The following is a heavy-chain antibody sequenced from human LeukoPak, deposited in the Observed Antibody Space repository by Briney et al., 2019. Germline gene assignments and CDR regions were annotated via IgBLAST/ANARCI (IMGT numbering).Heavy chain of an antibody. J-gene: IGHJ4*02. CDR1: GLTFSNYA. V-gene: IGHV3-23*01. CDR3: AKHYGSGTYYNFPDY. CDR2: ISGSGSST. D-gene: IGHD3-10*01. Sequence: GGSLRLSCAASGLTFSNYAMSWVRQAPGKGLEWVSAISGSGSSTYFADSVKGRFTISRDNSKNTLYLQMNSLRAVDTAVYYCAKHYGSGTYYNFPDYWGQGTLVTVSS.